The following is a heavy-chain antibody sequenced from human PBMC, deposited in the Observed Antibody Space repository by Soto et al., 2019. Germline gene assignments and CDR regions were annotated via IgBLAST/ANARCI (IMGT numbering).Heavy chain of an antibody. D-gene: IGHD4-17*01. CDR3: ARVGYGDYLEY. CDR1: GFTFSAAA. V-gene: IGHV3-30*04. Sequence: PGGSLRLSCAASGFTFSAAAMHWVRQASGKGLEWVGLVRNKLNRQDYKDSVKGRFSISRDNSKNTLYLHLSSLRPEDTAVYYCARVGYGDYLEYWGQGTPVTVSS. CDR2: VRNKLNRQ. J-gene: IGHJ4*02.